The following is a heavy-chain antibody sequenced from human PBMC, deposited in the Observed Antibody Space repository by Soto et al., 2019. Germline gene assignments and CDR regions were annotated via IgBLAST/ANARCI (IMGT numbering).Heavy chain of an antibody. V-gene: IGHV4-34*01. CDR2: INHSGST. CDR1: GGSFSGYY. D-gene: IGHD1-1*01. Sequence: PSETLSLTCAVYGGSFSGYYWSWIRQPPGKGLEWIGEINHSGSTNYNPSLKSRVTISVDTSKNQFSLNLSSVTAADTAVYYCGGGYNWNDGAAFDIWGQGTMVTVSS. CDR3: GGGYNWNDGAAFDI. J-gene: IGHJ3*02.